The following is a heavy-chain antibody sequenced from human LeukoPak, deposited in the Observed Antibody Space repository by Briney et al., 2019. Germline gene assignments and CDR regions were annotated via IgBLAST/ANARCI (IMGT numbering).Heavy chain of an antibody. CDR1: GGSFSGYY. V-gene: IGHV4-34*01. J-gene: IGHJ6*03. CDR3: ARVSGQYYYYYYMDV. D-gene: IGHD7-27*01. Sequence: SETLSLTCAVYGGSFSGYYWSWIRQPPEEGLEWIWEINHSGSTNYNTPPKSRATLSVDTSKKQFSLRWSSVTAAVTALYYCARVSGQYYYYYYMDVWGKGTTVTISS. CDR2: INHSGST.